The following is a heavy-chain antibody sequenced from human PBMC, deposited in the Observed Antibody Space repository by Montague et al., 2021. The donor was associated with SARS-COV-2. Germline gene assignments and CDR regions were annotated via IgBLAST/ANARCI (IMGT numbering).Heavy chain of an antibody. Sequence: SETLSLTCTVSGGSISSYYWGWIRQPPGKGLEWIGYIYYSGSTXXXPSXXXRVTISVDTSKNQFSLKLSSVTAADTAVYYCARVSPRCLQFDPYFDYWGQGTLVTVSS. CDR1: GGSISSYY. CDR2: IYYSGST. CDR3: ARVSPRCLQFDPYFDY. D-gene: IGHD5-24*01. V-gene: IGHV4-59*01. J-gene: IGHJ4*02.